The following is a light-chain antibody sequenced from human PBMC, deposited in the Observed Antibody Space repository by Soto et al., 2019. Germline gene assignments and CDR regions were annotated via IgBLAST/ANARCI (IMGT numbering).Light chain of an antibody. V-gene: IGKV1-5*01. J-gene: IGKJ1*01. CDR1: QSISSW. CDR3: QQYKSEWT. Sequence: DIQLTQTPSTLSASIGDRVTITCRASQSISSWLAWYQQKPGKAPKLLIYDASSLESGVPSRVSGTGSGTEFNLTISGLQPDDFATYFCQQYKSEWTFGQGTKVDI. CDR2: DAS.